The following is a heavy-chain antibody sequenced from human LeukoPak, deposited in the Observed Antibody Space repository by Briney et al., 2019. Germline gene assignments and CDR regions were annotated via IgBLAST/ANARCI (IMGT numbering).Heavy chain of an antibody. CDR2: IDPENGES. D-gene: IGHD3-22*01. J-gene: IGHJ5*02. Sequence: ASVKVSCKVSGYTLTELSIQWVRQGLGKELEWMGGIDPENGESIYAQRFQGRVTMSEDTSTDTAYMDLRSLTSEDTAVYYCATDPGSGGYSWGQGTLVTVTS. CDR1: GYTLTELS. CDR3: ATDPGSGGYS. V-gene: IGHV1-24*01.